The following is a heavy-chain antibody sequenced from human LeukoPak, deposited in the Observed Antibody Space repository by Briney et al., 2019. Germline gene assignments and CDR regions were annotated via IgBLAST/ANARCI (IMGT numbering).Heavy chain of an antibody. CDR3: ARDPNGDYIDAFDI. CDR2: IRGSGLTT. J-gene: IGHJ3*02. Sequence: GGSLRLSCAASGFTFSNYALIWVRQGPVKGLEWVSAIRGSGLTTFYADSVKGRFTISRDNSKNTLYLQMNSLRAEDTAVYYCARDPNGDYIDAFDIWGQGTMVTVSS. CDR1: GFTFSNYA. V-gene: IGHV3-23*01. D-gene: IGHD4-17*01.